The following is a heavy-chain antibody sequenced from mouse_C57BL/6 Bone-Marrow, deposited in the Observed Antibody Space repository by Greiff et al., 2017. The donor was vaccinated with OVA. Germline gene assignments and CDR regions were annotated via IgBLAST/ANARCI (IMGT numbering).Heavy chain of an antibody. D-gene: IGHD1-1*01. V-gene: IGHV1-64*01. Sequence: QVQLQQPGAELVKPGASVKLSCKASGYTFTSYWMHWVKQRPGQGLEWIGMIHPNSGSTNYNEKFKSKATLTVDKSSSTAYMPLSSLTSEDSAVYYCARVIRAWFAYWGQGTLVTVSA. J-gene: IGHJ3*01. CDR2: IHPNSGST. CDR1: GYTFTSYW. CDR3: ARVIRAWFAY.